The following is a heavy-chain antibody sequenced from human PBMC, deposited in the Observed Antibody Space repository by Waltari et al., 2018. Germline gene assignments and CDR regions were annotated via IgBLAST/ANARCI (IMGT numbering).Heavy chain of an antibody. V-gene: IGHV3-23*03. J-gene: IGHJ4*02. CDR3: AKDTMTTVTQAFDY. CDR2: IYSGGSST. D-gene: IGHD4-17*01. CDR1: GFTFSSYA. Sequence: EVQLLESGGGLVQPGGSLRLSCAASGFTFSSYAMSWVRQAPGKGLEWVSVIYSGGSSTYYADSVKDRFTISRDNSKNTLYLQMNSLRAEDTAVYYCAKDTMTTVTQAFDYWGQGTLVTVSS.